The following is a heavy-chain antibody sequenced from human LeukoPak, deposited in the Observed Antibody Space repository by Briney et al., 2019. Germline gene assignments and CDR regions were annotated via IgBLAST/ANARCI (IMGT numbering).Heavy chain of an antibody. J-gene: IGHJ4*02. V-gene: IGHV3-43*02. Sequence: GGSLRLSCAASGFTFHDYAIYWVRQAPGKGLEWVSLISGNGHTISYADSVRGRFTISRDNTKNSVYLQMDSLATEDTAVYYCTRDDGASSLLDFWGQGTLVTVSS. D-gene: IGHD3-16*02. CDR2: ISGNGHTI. CDR1: GFTFHDYA. CDR3: TRDDGASSLLDF.